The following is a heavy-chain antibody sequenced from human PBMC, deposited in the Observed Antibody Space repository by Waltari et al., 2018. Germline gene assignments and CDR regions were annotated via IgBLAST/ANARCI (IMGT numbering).Heavy chain of an antibody. V-gene: IGHV4-39*01. J-gene: IGHJ4*02. CDR1: GGSISSSSYY. CDR3: ARHRGPRGSSSWYYVDY. Sequence: QLQLQESGPGLVKPSETLSRTCTVSGGSISSSSYYWGWIRQPPGKGLEWIGRIYSSGSTYYNPPLKSRVTISVDTSKNQFSLKLSSVTAADTAVYYCARHRGPRGSSSWYYVDYWGQGTLVTVSS. CDR2: IYSSGST. D-gene: IGHD6-13*01.